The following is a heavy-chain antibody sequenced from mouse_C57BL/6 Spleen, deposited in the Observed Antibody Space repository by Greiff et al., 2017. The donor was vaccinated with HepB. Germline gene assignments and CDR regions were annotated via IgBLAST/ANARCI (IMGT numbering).Heavy chain of an antibody. J-gene: IGHJ4*01. CDR3: ARVATIKYAMAY. CDR1: GFTFSSYA. V-gene: IGHV5-4*03. CDR2: ISDGGSYT. D-gene: IGHD2-12*01. Sequence: EVKLVESGGGLVKPGGSLKLSCAASGFTFSSYAMSWVRQTPEKRLEWVATISDGGSYTYYPDNVKGRYTISRDNAKNNLYLQMSHMKSEDTAMYYCARVATIKYAMAYWGQGTSVTVSS.